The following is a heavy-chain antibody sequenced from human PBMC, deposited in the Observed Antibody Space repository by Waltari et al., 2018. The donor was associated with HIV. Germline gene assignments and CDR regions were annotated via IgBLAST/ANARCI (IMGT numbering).Heavy chain of an antibody. J-gene: IGHJ6*02. CDR3: VKEYQYSHSWYSYYGMDV. Sequence: EVQVLESGGALVQPGGSLRLSCAASVFTFSNYGMSWVRQAPGKGLEWVSTISGSGGSTYYADSVKGRFTVSRDNSKNTLYLQMNSLRAEDTAVYFCVKEYQYSHSWYSYYGMDVWGQGTTVTVSS. CDR2: ISGSGGST. D-gene: IGHD6-13*01. V-gene: IGHV3-23*01. CDR1: VFTFSNYG.